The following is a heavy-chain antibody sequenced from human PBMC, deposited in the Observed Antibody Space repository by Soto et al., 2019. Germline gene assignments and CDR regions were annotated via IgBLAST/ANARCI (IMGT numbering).Heavy chain of an antibody. D-gene: IGHD3-3*01. CDR1: GFIFSPYG. CDR3: ARESPASYYDFWSGYYKDDAFDI. CDR2: IRNDGSNK. V-gene: IGHV3-33*01. J-gene: IGHJ3*02. Sequence: GESLRLSCAASGFIFSPYGIHWVRQAPGKGLEWVALIRNDGSNKYYADSVKGRFTISRDNSKNTLYLQMNSLRAEDTAVYYCARESPASYYDFWSGYYKDDAFDIWGQGTMVTVSS.